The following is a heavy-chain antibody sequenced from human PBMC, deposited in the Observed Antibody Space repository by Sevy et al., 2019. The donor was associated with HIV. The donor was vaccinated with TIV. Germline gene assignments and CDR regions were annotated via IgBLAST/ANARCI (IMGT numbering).Heavy chain of an antibody. CDR1: GGSINSFY. CDR2: IYHSGTT. V-gene: IGHV4-59*12. CDR3: ARGGAGFGSGSDAPFDV. J-gene: IGHJ4*02. D-gene: IGHD3-10*01. Sequence: SETLSLTCTVSGGSINSFYWSWIRQTPGKGLEWIGYIYHSGTTKHNASLKSRIAISIDPSNNQFSLRVRPVTAADTAVYFCARGGAGFGSGSDAPFDVWGQGALVTVSS.